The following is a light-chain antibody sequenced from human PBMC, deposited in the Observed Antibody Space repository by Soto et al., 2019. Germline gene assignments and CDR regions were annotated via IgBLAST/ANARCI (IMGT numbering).Light chain of an antibody. CDR2: AAS. CDR1: QGISSW. V-gene: IGKV1D-12*01. CDR3: HQSNSCPHT. Sequence: DIQMTQSPSSVSASVGDRVTITCRASQGISSWLAWYQQKPGKAPKLLIYAASSLQSGVPSRCSGSGTGTDLTLTSSCLQPEDFKTCYSHQSNSCPHTLGGGTKVDI. J-gene: IGKJ4*01.